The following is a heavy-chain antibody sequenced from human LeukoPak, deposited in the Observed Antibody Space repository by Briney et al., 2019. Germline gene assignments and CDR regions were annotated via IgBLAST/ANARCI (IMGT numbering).Heavy chain of an antibody. V-gene: IGHV1-46*01. CDR1: GYTFTSNY. CDR3: ARDQEGFDY. Sequence: ASVKVSCKASGYTFTSNYIHWVRQAPGQGLEWMGMIYPRDGSTSYAQKFQGRVTVTRDASTSTVHMEPSGLRSEDTAVYYCARDQEGFDYWGQGTLVTVSS. CDR2: IYPRDGST. J-gene: IGHJ4*02.